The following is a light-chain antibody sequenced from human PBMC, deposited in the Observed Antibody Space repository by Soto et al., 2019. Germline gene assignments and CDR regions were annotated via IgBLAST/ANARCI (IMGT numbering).Light chain of an antibody. V-gene: IGLV2-14*01. CDR3: SSYTSSSTNV. Sequence: QSALTQPASVSGSPGQSITISCTGTSSDVGGYRFVSWYQQHPGKVPKLMIYEVSNRPSGVSNRFSGSKSSNTASLTISGLQAEDEAEYYCSSYTSSSTNVFGTGTKLTVL. CDR1: SSDVGGYRF. CDR2: EVS. J-gene: IGLJ1*01.